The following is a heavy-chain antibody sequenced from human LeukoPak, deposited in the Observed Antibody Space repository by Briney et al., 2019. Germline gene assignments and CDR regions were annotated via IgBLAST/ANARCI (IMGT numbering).Heavy chain of an antibody. D-gene: IGHD2-2*01. CDR2: ISSSSSYI. V-gene: IGHV3-21*01. CDR3: ARDIFCSSTSCHYYYYMDV. J-gene: IGHJ6*03. Sequence: GGSLRLPCAASGFTFSSYSMNWVRQAPGKGLEWVSSISSSSSYIYYADSVKGRFTISRDNAKNSLYLQMNSLRAEDTAVYYCARDIFCSSTSCHYYYYMDVWGKGTTVTVSS. CDR1: GFTFSSYS.